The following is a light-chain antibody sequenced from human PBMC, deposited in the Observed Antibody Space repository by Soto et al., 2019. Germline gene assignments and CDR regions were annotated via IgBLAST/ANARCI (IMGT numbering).Light chain of an antibody. Sequence: EIVLTQSPATLSLSPGERATLSCRASQSVSSYLAWYQQKPGQAPRLLIYDASNRATGIPARFSGSGSGTDFPLTISSLEPEDFAVYYCQQSSNWIPFGQGTRLEIK. CDR2: DAS. CDR1: QSVSSY. CDR3: QQSSNWIP. V-gene: IGKV3-11*01. J-gene: IGKJ5*01.